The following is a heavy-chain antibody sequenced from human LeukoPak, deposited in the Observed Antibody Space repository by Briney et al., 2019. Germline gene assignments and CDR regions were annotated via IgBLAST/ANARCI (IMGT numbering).Heavy chain of an antibody. CDR2: IKSNTDGGTV. Sequence: GGSLRLSCTVSGLSFSTAWISWIRQAPGKGLGWVGRIKSNTDGGTVNYAAPVKGRFTISRDDSENTVFLQMDSLETEDTAMYFCTTAERRYYSHDFWGQGTLVTVSS. CDR3: TTAERRYYSHDF. CDR1: GLSFSTAW. D-gene: IGHD3-10*01. J-gene: IGHJ4*02. V-gene: IGHV3-15*01.